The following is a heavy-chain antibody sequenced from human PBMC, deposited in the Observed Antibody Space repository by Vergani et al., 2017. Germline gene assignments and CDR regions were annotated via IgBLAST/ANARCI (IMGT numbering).Heavy chain of an antibody. D-gene: IGHD2-15*01. J-gene: IGHJ4*02. CDR2: INWNGGST. Sequence: EVQLVESGGGVVRPGGSLRLSCAASGFTFDDYGMSWVRQAPGKGLEWVSGINWNGGSTGYADSVKGRFTSSRDNAKNSLYLQMNSLRAEDTALYYCARGMVCSGGSCYSLFDYWGQGTLVTVSS. CDR3: ARGMVCSGGSCYSLFDY. V-gene: IGHV3-20*04. CDR1: GFTFDDYG.